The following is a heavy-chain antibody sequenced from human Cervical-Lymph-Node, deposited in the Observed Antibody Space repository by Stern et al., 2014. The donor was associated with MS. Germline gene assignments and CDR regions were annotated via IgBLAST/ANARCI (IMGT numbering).Heavy chain of an antibody. CDR3: ARGNGEFDF. J-gene: IGHJ4*02. CDR2: MSAYNGNT. Sequence: VQLLESGAEVMKPGASVKVSCKASGYTFGSYGITWVRQAPGQGLEWMGWMSAYNGNTNYAQKIHDRVTMTRDTSTNTAYMELRSLRSDDTGMYYCARGNGEFDFWGQGTLVTVSS. CDR1: GYTFGSYG. D-gene: IGHD2-8*01. V-gene: IGHV1-18*01.